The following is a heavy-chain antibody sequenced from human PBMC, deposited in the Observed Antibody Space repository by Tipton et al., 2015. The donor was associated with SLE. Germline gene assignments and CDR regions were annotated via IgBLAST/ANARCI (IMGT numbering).Heavy chain of an antibody. CDR3: ARGGLGDY. J-gene: IGHJ4*02. CDR1: GGSFSGYY. Sequence: TLSLTCAVYGGSFSGYYWSWIRQPPGKGLEWIGEINHSGSTNYNPSLRSRVTISVDTSKNQFSLKLSSVTAADTAVYYCARGGLGDYWGQGTLVTVSS. V-gene: IGHV4-34*01. CDR2: INHSGST. D-gene: IGHD6-19*01.